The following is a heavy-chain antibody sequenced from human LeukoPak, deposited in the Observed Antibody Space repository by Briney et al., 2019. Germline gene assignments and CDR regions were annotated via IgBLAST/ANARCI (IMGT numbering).Heavy chain of an antibody. CDR3: ARPLYGDYWWFDP. Sequence: GASVKVSCKASGYTFTNYDINWVRQAAGQGLEWMGWMNPNSGNTGYAQKFQGRVTMTRNTSISTAYMELSSLRSEDTAVYYCARPLYGDYWWFDPWGQGTLVTVSS. J-gene: IGHJ5*02. CDR1: GYTFTNYD. CDR2: MNPNSGNT. D-gene: IGHD4-17*01. V-gene: IGHV1-8*01.